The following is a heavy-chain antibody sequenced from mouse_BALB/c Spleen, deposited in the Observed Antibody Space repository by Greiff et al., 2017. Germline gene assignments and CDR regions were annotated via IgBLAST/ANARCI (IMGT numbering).Heavy chain of an antibody. D-gene: IGHD2-4*01. Sequence: QVQLQQSGAELAKPGASVKMSCKASGYTFTSYWMHWVKQRPGQGLEWIGYINPSTGYTEYNQKFKDKATLTADKSSSTAYMQLSSLTSEDSEVYYCARSTMITTDYWGQGTSVTVSS. CDR3: ARSTMITTDY. J-gene: IGHJ4*01. CDR2: INPSTGYT. V-gene: IGHV1-7*01. CDR1: GYTFTSYW.